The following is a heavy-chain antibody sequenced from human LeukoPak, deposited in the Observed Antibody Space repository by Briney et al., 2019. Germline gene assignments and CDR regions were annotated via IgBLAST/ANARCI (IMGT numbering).Heavy chain of an antibody. CDR2: INHSGST. CDR1: GGSFSGYY. J-gene: IGHJ4*02. D-gene: IGHD6-13*01. CDR3: ARESGAAGIFDY. V-gene: IGHV4-34*01. Sequence: SETLSLTCAVYGGSFSGYYWSWIRQPPGKGLEWIGEINHSGSTNYNPSLKSRVTISVDTSKNQFSLKLSSVTAADTAVYYCARESGAAGIFDYWGQGTLVTVSS.